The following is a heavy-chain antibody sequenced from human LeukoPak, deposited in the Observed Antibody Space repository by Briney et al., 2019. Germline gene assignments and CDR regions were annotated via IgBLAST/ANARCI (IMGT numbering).Heavy chain of an antibody. D-gene: IGHD6-6*01. Sequence: NASQTLSLTCTVSGGSISSGSYYWSWIRQPAGKGLEWIGRIYTSGSTNYNPSLKSRVTISVDTSKNQFSLKLSSVTAADTAVYYCARGPGGSSSSDWYFDLWGRGTLVTVSS. CDR1: GGSISSGSYY. V-gene: IGHV4-61*02. CDR2: IYTSGST. J-gene: IGHJ2*01. CDR3: ARGPGGSSSSDWYFDL.